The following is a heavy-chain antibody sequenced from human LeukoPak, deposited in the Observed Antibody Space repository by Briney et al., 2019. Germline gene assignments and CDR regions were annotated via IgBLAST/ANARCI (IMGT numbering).Heavy chain of an antibody. V-gene: IGHV3-53*01. CDR1: GSTVSSNY. CDR3: AIVVVPAAIPT. CDR2: IYSGGST. D-gene: IGHD2-2*02. Sequence: GRSLRLSCAASGSTVSSNYMSWVRQAPGKGLEWVSLIYSGGSTYYADSVKGRFTISRDNSKNTLYLQMNSLRAEDTAVYYCAIVVVPAAIPTGGQGTLVTVSS. J-gene: IGHJ4*02.